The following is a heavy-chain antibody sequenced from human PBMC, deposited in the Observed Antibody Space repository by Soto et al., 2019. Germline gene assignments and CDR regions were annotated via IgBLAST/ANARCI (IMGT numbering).Heavy chain of an antibody. J-gene: IGHJ4*02. V-gene: IGHV4-39*01. CDR1: GGSISSSSYY. CDR2: IYYSGST. D-gene: IGHD1-26*01. Sequence: SETLSLTCTVSGGSISSSSYYWGWIRQPPGKGLEWIGSIYYSGSTYYNPSLKSRVTISVDTSKNQFSLKLSSVTAADTAVYYCARRSGPVGADYWGQGTLVTVSS. CDR3: ARRSGPVGADY.